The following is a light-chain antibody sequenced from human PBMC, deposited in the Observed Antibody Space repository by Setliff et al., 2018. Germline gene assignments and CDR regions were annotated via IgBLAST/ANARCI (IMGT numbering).Light chain of an antibody. V-gene: IGLV1-40*01. CDR3: QSYDSSLSGYV. J-gene: IGLJ1*01. Sequence: QRVTISCTGSSSNIGAGYDVHWYQQLPGTAPKLLIYGNSNRPSGVPDRFSGSKSGTSASLAITGLQAEDEADYYCQSYDSSLSGYVFGTGTKV. CDR1: SSNIGAGYD. CDR2: GNS.